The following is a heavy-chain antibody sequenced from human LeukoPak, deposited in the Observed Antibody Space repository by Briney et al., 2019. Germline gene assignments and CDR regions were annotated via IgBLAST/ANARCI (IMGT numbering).Heavy chain of an antibody. J-gene: IGHJ2*01. Sequence: SETLSLTCTVSDGSISSSSFHWGCIRQPPGKGLEWNGSIFYSGSTYYNPSLKSRVTISVDTSKNQFSLKLSSVTASDPAVYYCARSFGSNSVNWYFDRWGRGTLVTVSS. CDR3: ARSFGSNSVNWYFDR. V-gene: IGHV4-39*01. CDR2: IFYSGST. D-gene: IGHD4-23*01. CDR1: DGSISSSSFH.